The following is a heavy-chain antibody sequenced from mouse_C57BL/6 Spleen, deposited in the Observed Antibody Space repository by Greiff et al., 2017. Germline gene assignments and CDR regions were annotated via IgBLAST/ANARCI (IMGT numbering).Heavy chain of an antibody. CDR2: IDPSDSYT. J-gene: IGHJ4*01. CDR1: GYTFTSYW. D-gene: IGHD4-1*01. CDR3: ARWELGRVDY. Sequence: QVQLQQSGAELVMPGASVKLSCKASGYTFTSYWMHWVKQRPGQGLEWIGEIDPSDSYTNYNQKFKGKSTLTVDKSSSTAYMQLSSLTSEDSAVYYCARWELGRVDYWGQGTSVTVSS. V-gene: IGHV1-69*01.